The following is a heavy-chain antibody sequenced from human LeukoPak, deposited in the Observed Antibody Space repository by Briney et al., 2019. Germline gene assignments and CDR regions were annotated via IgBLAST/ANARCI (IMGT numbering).Heavy chain of an antibody. D-gene: IGHD6-13*01. CDR1: GYTFTIYG. CDR3: ARATRAAAGQRVDY. J-gene: IGHJ4*02. Sequence: ASVKVSCKASGYTFTIYGISWVRQAPGQGLEWMGWISAFNGNTNYAQKLQGRVTMTTDTSTSTAYMELRSLRSDDTAVYYCARATRAAAGQRVDYWGQGTLVTVSS. V-gene: IGHV1-18*01. CDR2: ISAFNGNT.